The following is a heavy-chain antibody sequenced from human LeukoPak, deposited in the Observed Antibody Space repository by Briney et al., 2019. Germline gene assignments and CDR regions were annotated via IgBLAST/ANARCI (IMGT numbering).Heavy chain of an antibody. D-gene: IGHD4-17*01. Sequence: PGGSLRLSCAASGFTFSDYYMSWIRQAPGKGLEWVSAISGSGGSTYYADSVKGRFTISRDNSKNTLYLQMNSLRAEDTAVYYCAKSSYGDYYYYYMDVWGKGTTVTVSS. J-gene: IGHJ6*03. CDR2: ISGSGGST. CDR1: GFTFSDYY. CDR3: AKSSYGDYYYYYMDV. V-gene: IGHV3-23*01.